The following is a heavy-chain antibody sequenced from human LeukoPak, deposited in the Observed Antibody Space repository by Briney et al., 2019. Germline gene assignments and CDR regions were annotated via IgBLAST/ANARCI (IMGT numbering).Heavy chain of an antibody. CDR1: GGTFSSYA. V-gene: IGHV1-69*13. J-gene: IGHJ2*01. CDR3: ARDGIRATVTTVPYWYFDL. Sequence: VMVSCKASGGTFSSYAISWVRQAPGQGLEWMGGIIPIFGTANYAQKFQGRVTITTDESTSTAYMELSSLRSEDTAVYYCARDGIRATVTTVPYWYFDLWGRGTLVTVSS. CDR2: IIPIFGTA. D-gene: IGHD4-17*01.